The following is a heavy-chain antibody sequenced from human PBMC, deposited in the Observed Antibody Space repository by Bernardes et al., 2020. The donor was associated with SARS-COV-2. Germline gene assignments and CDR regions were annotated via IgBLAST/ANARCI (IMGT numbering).Heavy chain of an antibody. D-gene: IGHD3-9*01. CDR1: GGSISRGGYY. CDR2: IYSSGTT. V-gene: IGHV4-31*03. J-gene: IGHJ4*02. Sequence: SETLSLTCIVSGGSISRGGYYWNWIRQHPGKGLEWIGCIYSSGTTYYNPSLKSRLTLSIDTSKNDFSLKLSSVTAADTAVYYCARDGGRLDTIFWSDWGQGTLVTVSS. CDR3: ARDGGRLDTIFWSD.